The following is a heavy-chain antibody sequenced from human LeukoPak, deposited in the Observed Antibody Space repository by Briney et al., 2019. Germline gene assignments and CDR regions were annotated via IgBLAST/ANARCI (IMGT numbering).Heavy chain of an antibody. D-gene: IGHD5-24*01. CDR3: ARSYIGKDGYSYIDY. CDR1: GDSMSSFS. J-gene: IGHJ4*02. CDR2: VYTYGTS. Sequence: SETLSLTCTVSGDSMSSFSWNWIRRPAGKGLEWIGRVYTYGTSSYHPSLRGRVTMSADTSKSHFSLIVSSVTAAAMGVYYCARSYIGKDGYSYIDYWGQGTPVTVSS. V-gene: IGHV4-4*07.